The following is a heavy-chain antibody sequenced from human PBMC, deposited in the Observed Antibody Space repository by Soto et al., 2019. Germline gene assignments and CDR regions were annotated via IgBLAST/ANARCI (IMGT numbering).Heavy chain of an antibody. V-gene: IGHV4-39*01. D-gene: IGHD3-10*01. J-gene: IGHJ6*03. CDR1: GGSISSSSYY. CDR3: ARHITGGYKYYYYYMDV. CDR2: IYYSGST. Sequence: SETLSLTCTVSGGSISSSSYYWGWIRQPPGKGLEWIGSIYYSGSTYYNPSLKSRVTISVDTSKNQFSLKLSSVTAADTAVYYCARHITGGYKYYYYYMDVWGKGTTVTVSS.